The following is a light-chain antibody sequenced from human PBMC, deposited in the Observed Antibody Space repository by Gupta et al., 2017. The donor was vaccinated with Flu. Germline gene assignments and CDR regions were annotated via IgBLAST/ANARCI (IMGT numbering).Light chain of an antibody. V-gene: IGLV2-14*01. J-gene: IGLJ1*01. CDR1: SSDIGGYKY. CDR3: SSYTSSSVYV. CDR2: EVS. Sequence: HSALTQPASVSGSPGPSITISCTGTSSDIGGYKYVSWYQQHPGKAPKVMIYEVSNRPSGVSNRFSGSKSGSTASLTISGLQAEDEADYYCSSYTSSSVYVFGTGTKVTVL.